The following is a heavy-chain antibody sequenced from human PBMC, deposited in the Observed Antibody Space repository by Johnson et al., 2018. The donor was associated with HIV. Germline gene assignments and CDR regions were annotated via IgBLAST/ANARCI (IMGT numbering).Heavy chain of an antibody. CDR1: GFTVSSNY. V-gene: IGHV3-66*01. D-gene: IGHD1-26*01. J-gene: IGHJ3*02. CDR3: AAPSLGGATFDAFDI. CDR2: IYSGGST. Sequence: EVQLVESGGGLVQPWGSLRLSCAASGFTVSSNYMSWVRQAPGKGLEWVSVIYSGGSTYYEDSVTGRFTISRDNSKNTLYLQMTSLRAEDTAVYYCAAPSLGGATFDAFDIWGQGTMVTVSS.